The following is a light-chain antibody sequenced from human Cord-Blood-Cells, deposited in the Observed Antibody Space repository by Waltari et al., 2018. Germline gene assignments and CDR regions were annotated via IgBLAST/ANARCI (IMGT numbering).Light chain of an antibody. J-gene: IGKJ2*01. CDR1: QSISSY. CDR3: QQSYSTPYT. CDR2: AAS. V-gene: IGKV1-39*01. Sequence: DIQMTQSPSSLSASVGDRVTITCRARQSISSYLNWYQQKPGKAPKLLIYAASSLQSGVPSRFSGSGSGTDFTLTISSLRPEDFAAYYGQQSYSTPYTVGQGTKLEIK.